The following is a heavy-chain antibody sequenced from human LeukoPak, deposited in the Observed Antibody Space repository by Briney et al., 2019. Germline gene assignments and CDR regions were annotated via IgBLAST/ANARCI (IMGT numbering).Heavy chain of an antibody. CDR3: ARTNPVYGDYDY. D-gene: IGHD4-17*01. J-gene: IGHJ4*02. CDR2: IYPDGST. Sequence: GGSLRLSCAVSGLTVTDNYMSWVRQAPGKGLEWVSVIYPDGSTYHADSVKGRFTISIGNSKNTLFLQMNTLRADDTAVYHCARTNPVYGDYDYWGQGTLVTVSS. CDR1: GLTVTDNY. V-gene: IGHV3-53*01.